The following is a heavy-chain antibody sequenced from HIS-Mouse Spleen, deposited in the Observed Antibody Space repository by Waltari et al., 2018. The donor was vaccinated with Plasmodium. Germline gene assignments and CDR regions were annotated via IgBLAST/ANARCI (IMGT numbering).Heavy chain of an antibody. V-gene: IGHV4-59*08. J-gene: IGHJ4*02. CDR1: GGSISSYH. Sequence: QVQLQESGPGLVKPSETLSLTCTVSGGSISSYHWSWIRQPPGKGLEWIGYIYYSGSTNYNPSLKSRVTISVDTSKNQFSLKLSSVTAADTAVYYCARYKYAAGLYYFDYWGQGTLVTVSS. D-gene: IGHD6-13*01. CDR2: IYYSGST. CDR3: ARYKYAAGLYYFDY.